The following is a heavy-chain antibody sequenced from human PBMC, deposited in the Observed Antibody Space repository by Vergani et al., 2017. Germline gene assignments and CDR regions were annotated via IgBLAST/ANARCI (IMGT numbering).Heavy chain of an antibody. Sequence: QVQLVQSGAEVKKPGSSVKVSCKASGGTFSSYAISWVRQAPGQGLEWMGGSIPIFGIANYAQKFQGRVTITAEKSTSTAYMELSSLRSEDTAVYYCARDEEEYSSSRYFDYWGQGTLVTVSS. D-gene: IGHD6-6*01. CDR2: SIPIFGIA. CDR1: GGTFSSYA. J-gene: IGHJ4*02. CDR3: ARDEEEYSSSRYFDY. V-gene: IGHV1-69*17.